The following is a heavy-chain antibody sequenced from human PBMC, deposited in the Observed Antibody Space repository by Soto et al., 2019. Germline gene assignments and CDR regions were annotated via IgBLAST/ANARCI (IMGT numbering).Heavy chain of an antibody. V-gene: IGHV3-30-3*01. CDR1: GFNFTIYA. D-gene: IGHD4-17*01. J-gene: IGHJ4*02. Sequence: QVQLVESGGGVVQPGRSLRLSCAASGFNFTIYAMHWVRQAPGKGLEWVAVISYDGNIKYYADSVKGRFTISRDNSNNSLYLQMNTLRPDDTAVYYCASLPQGTTLTTIDCCGQGTLVTVSS. CDR3: ASLPQGTTLTTIDC. CDR2: ISYDGNIK.